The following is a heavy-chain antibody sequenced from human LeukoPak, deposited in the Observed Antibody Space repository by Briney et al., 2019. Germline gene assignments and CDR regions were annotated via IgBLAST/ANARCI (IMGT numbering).Heavy chain of an antibody. CDR3: ARSRDSWVYPGGFDY. CDR2: ISGSGGST. V-gene: IGHV3-23*01. CDR1: GFTFSSYA. Sequence: PGGSLRLSCAASGFTFSSYAMSWVRQAPGKGLEWVSAISGSGGSTYYADSVKGRFTISRDNSKNTLYLQMNSLRAEDTAVYYCARSRDSWVYPGGFDYWGQGTLVTVSS. J-gene: IGHJ4*02. D-gene: IGHD1-26*01.